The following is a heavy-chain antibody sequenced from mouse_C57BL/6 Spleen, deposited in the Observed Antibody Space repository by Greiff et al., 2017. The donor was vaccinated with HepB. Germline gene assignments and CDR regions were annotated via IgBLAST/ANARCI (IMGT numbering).Heavy chain of an antibody. V-gene: IGHV1-54*01. J-gene: IGHJ2*01. CDR3: ARSRDYYGSSPCY. CDR2: INPGSGGT. CDR1: GYAFTNYL. D-gene: IGHD1-1*01. Sequence: QVQLQQSGAELVRPGTSVKVSCKASGYAFTNYLIEWVKQRPGQGLEWIGVINPGSGGTNYNEKFKGKATLTVDKSSSTAYMQLSSLTSEDSAVYYCARSRDYYGSSPCYWGQGTTLTVSS.